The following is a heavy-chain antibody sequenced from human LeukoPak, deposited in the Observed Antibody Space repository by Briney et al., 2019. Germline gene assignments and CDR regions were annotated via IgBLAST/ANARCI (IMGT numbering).Heavy chain of an antibody. J-gene: IGHJ3*02. V-gene: IGHV4-59*01. CDR1: GGSISSYY. CDR3: ARDGMGDAFDI. D-gene: IGHD1-1*01. Sequence: PSETLSLTCTVSGGSISSYYRSCVRQPPGEGLEWIVYIYYSERTNYTHALKSRVSISVDKSKNPLSLKLSSVSAADTAVYYCARDGMGDAFDIWGQGTMVSVS. CDR2: IYYSERT.